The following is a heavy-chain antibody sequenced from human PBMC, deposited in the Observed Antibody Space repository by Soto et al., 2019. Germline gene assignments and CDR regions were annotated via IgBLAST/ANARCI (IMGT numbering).Heavy chain of an antibody. CDR3: AKDGGYYYGSGSYSDY. D-gene: IGHD3-10*01. CDR1: GFTFSSYA. CDR2: ISGSGGST. V-gene: IGHV3-23*01. J-gene: IGHJ4*02. Sequence: QPGGSLRLSCAASGFTFSSYAMSWVRQAPGKGLEWVSAISGSGGSTYYAGSVKGRFTISRDNSKNTLYLQMNSLRAEDTAVYYCAKDGGYYYGSGSYSDYWGQGTLVTVSS.